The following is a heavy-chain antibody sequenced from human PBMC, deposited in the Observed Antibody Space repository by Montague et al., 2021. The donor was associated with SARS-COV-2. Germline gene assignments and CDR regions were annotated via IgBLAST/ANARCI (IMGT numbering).Heavy chain of an antibody. J-gene: IGHJ3*02. Sequence: SETLSLTCTVSGGSISSSSYYWGWIRQPPGKGLEWIGSIYYSGSTYYNPSLKSRVTISVDTSKNQFSLKLNSVTAADTAVYYYASPTYYYGSSGSDAFDIWGQGTMVTVAS. CDR3: ASPTYYYGSSGSDAFDI. CDR2: IYYSGST. CDR1: GGSISSSSYY. V-gene: IGHV4-39*01. D-gene: IGHD3-22*01.